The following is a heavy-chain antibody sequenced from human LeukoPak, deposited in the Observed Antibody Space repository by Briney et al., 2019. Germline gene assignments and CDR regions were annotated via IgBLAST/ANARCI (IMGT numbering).Heavy chain of an antibody. CDR1: GGTFSSYA. J-gene: IGHJ1*01. CDR2: IIPIFGTA. CDR3: ARRKLTKYFQH. Sequence: SVKVSCKTSGGTFSSYAISWVRQAPGQVLEWMGGIIPIFGTANYAQKFQGRVTITADKSTSTAYMELSSLRSEDTAVYYCARRKLTKYFQHWGQGTLVTVSS. D-gene: IGHD1-14*01. V-gene: IGHV1-69*06.